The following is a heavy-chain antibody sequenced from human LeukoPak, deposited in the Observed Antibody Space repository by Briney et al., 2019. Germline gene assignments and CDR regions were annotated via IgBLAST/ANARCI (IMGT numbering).Heavy chain of an antibody. D-gene: IGHD1-26*01. CDR2: IYYTGST. V-gene: IGHV4-59*01. J-gene: IGHJ3*02. CDR1: GVSITTYY. CDR3: ARAPLSGTYYTDAFDI. Sequence: SETLSLTCTVSGVSITTYYWSWIRQPPGKGLEWIGYIYYTGSTNYNPSLKSRVTISADASKNEFSLRLTSVTAADTAVYFCARAPLSGTYYTDAFDIWGQGTMVTVSS.